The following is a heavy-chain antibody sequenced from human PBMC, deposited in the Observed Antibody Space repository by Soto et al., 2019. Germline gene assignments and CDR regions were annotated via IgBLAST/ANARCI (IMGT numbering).Heavy chain of an antibody. V-gene: IGHV4-31*03. CDR3: ANGGGLTSDAFDI. D-gene: IGHD3-16*01. J-gene: IGHJ3*02. CDR2: IYYSGST. CDR1: GGSISSGGYY. Sequence: QVQLQESGPGLVKPSQTLSLTCTVSGGSISSGGYYWSWIRQHPGKGLEWIGYIYYSGSTYYNPSLKSRVPISVDTSKNQFALKLSSVTAADTAVYYCANGGGLTSDAFDIWGQGTMVTVSS.